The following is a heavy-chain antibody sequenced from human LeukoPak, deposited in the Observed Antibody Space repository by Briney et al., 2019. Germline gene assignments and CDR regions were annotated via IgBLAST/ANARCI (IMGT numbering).Heavy chain of an antibody. CDR2: IYYSGST. D-gene: IGHD5-12*01. V-gene: IGHV4-59*01. CDR1: GGSISSYY. Sequence: SETLSLTCTVSGGSISSYYWSWIRQPPGKGLEWIGYIYYSGSTHYNPSLKSRVTISVDTSKNQVSLKLRSVTAADTAVYYCARTTEGYAGGPGYSYYYYMDVWGKGTTVTISS. CDR3: ARTTEGYAGGPGYSYYYYMDV. J-gene: IGHJ6*03.